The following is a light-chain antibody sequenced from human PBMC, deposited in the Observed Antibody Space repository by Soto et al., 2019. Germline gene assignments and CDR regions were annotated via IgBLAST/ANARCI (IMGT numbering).Light chain of an antibody. V-gene: IGKV3-20*01. CDR3: QQYCSPWT. CDR2: GAS. CDR1: QSVSSSY. J-gene: IGKJ1*01. Sequence: EIVLTQSPGTLSLSPGERATLSCRASQSVSSSYLAWYQQKPGQAPRLLIYGASSRATGIPDRFSGSGSGTDFILTISRLEPEDFAVYYCQQYCSPWTFGQGTKVEIK.